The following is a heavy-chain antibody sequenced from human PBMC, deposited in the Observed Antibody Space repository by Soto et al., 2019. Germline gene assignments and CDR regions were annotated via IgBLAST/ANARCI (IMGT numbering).Heavy chain of an antibody. Sequence: EVQLVESGGGLVQPGRSLRLSCAASGFTFDDYAMHWVRPAPGKGLEWVSGISWNSGSIGYADSVKGRFTISRDNAKNSLYLQMNSLRAEDTALYYCAKDLYGDYVLEYFQHWGQGTLVTVSS. D-gene: IGHD4-17*01. V-gene: IGHV3-9*01. CDR2: ISWNSGSI. CDR3: AKDLYGDYVLEYFQH. CDR1: GFTFDDYA. J-gene: IGHJ1*01.